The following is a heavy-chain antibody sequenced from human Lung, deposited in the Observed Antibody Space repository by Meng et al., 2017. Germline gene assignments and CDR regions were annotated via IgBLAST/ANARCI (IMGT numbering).Heavy chain of an antibody. Sequence: VQLKTRGARLLKPSEPAAVTSGVAGGSFSDSYWSWIRQPPGKGLGWSGEINHSGSTNYNPSLESRATISVDTSQNNLSLKLSSVTAADSAVYYCARGPTTMAHDFDYWGQGTLVTVSS. V-gene: IGHV4-34*01. CDR3: ARGPTTMAHDFDY. D-gene: IGHD4-11*01. J-gene: IGHJ4*02. CDR2: INHSGST. CDR1: GGSFSDSY.